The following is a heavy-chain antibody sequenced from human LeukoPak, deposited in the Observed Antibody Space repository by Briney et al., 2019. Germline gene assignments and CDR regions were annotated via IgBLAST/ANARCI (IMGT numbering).Heavy chain of an antibody. J-gene: IGHJ6*03. CDR1: GFTFSSYA. V-gene: IGHV3-30*04. D-gene: IGHD3-9*01. Sequence: PGGSLRLSCAASGFTFSSYAMHWVRQAPGKGLEWVAVISYDGSNKYYADSVKGRFTISRDNSKNTLYLQMNSLRAEDTAVYYCARAGVDIFTYYYYMDVWGKGTTVTVSS. CDR3: ARAGVDIFTYYYYMDV. CDR2: ISYDGSNK.